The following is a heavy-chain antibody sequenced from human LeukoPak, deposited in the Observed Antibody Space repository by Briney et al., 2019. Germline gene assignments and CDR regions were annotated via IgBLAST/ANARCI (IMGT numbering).Heavy chain of an antibody. CDR2: INPNSGGT. J-gene: IGHJ4*02. CDR3: ARERIAARSSGLDY. V-gene: IGHV1-2*02. Sequence: GASVKVSCTASGYTFTGYYMHWVRQAPGQGLEWMGWINPNSGGTNYAQKFQGRVTMTRDTSISTAYMELSRLRSDDTAVYYCARERIAARSSGLDYWGQGTLVTVSS. CDR1: GYTFTGYY. D-gene: IGHD6-6*01.